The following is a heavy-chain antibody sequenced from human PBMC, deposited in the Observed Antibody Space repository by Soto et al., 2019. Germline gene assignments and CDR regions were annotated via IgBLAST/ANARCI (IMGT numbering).Heavy chain of an antibody. CDR2: ISSSSSYI. J-gene: IGHJ4*01. CDR1: GFTFSSYS. D-gene: IGHD3-22*01. V-gene: IGHV3-21*01. Sequence: GGSLRLSCAASGFTFSSYSMNWVRQAPGKGLEWVSSISSSSSYIYYADSVKGRFTISRDNAKNSLYLQMNSLRAEDTAVYYCARRAPSQYYYDSSGYNHVEYWGHGTRVTVPS. CDR3: ARRAPSQYYYDSSGYNHVEY.